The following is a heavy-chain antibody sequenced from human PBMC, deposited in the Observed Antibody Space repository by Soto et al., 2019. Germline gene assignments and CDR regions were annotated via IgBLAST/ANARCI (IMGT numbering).Heavy chain of an antibody. J-gene: IGHJ5*02. CDR2: TYYRSKWYK. V-gene: IGHV6-1*01. Sequence: SQTLSLTCVISGDSVSSNSAAWNWIRQSPSRGLEWLGRTYYRSKWYKEYAASVKSRITINPDTSKSQFSLQLNSVSPEDTAVYYCARTVGWLDPWGQGSLVTISS. D-gene: IGHD1-26*01. CDR1: GDSVSSNSAA. CDR3: ARTVGWLDP.